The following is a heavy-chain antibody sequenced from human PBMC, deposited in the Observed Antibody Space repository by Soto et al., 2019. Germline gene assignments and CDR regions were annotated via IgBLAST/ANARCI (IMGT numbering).Heavy chain of an antibody. Sequence: EVQLVESGGGLIQPGGSLRLSCAVSGFTVSNNYMSWVRQAPGKGLEGVSVIYSGGYTAYGDSVKGRFTISRDNSKNPLIFKMKNRGADDRAVFYGGTRPGGGGYWGQGTLVTVSS. CDR1: GFTVSNNY. CDR2: IYSGGYT. CDR3: GTRPGGGGY. D-gene: IGHD3-10*01. V-gene: IGHV3-53*01. J-gene: IGHJ4*02.